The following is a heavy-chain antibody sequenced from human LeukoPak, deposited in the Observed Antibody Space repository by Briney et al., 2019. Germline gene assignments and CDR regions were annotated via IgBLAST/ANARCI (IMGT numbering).Heavy chain of an antibody. D-gene: IGHD7-27*01. J-gene: IGHJ4*02. CDR2: ISPSGDTT. CDR3: VRAGDQYFDV. V-gene: IGHV1-46*01. Sequence: GASVKVSCEAPGYIFTNHFVHWVRQAPGQGLQWMGIISPSGDTTTYAQKFVGRVTLTRDTSTSTVNLDLRSLESEDTALYYCVRAGDQYFDVWGQGIQVTVSS. CDR1: GYIFTNHF.